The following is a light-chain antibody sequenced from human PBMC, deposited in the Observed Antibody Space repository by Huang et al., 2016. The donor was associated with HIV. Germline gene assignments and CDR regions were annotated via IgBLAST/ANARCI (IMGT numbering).Light chain of an antibody. Sequence: EIVMTQSPGTLSVSPGESAVLSCRASQSINHNLAWYQQKPGQAPRLLISGASARATGIPVRFRGSGYGTNFTLTISSLESEDVAVYYCQHYNNWPPWTFGQGTRVEVK. CDR2: GAS. J-gene: IGKJ1*01. CDR1: QSINHN. V-gene: IGKV3D-15*01. CDR3: QHYNNWPPWT.